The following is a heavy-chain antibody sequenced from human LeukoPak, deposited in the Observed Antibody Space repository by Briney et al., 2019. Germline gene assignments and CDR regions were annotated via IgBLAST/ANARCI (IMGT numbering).Heavy chain of an antibody. CDR2: INWNGGST. J-gene: IGHJ4*02. CDR3: ARDYGGSSPFDY. D-gene: IGHD4-23*01. Sequence: GGSLRLSCAASGFTFDDYGMSWVRQAPGKGLEWVSGINWNGGSTGYADSVKGRFTISRDNAKNSLYLHMNSLRAEDTAVYYCARDYGGSSPFDYWGQGTLVTVSS. V-gene: IGHV3-20*04. CDR1: GFTFDDYG.